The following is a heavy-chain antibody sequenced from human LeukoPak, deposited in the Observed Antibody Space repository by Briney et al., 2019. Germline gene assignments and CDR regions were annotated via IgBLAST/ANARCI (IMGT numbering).Heavy chain of an antibody. V-gene: IGHV4-61*02. J-gene: IGHJ3*02. D-gene: IGHD5-18*01. CDR2: IYTSGST. CDR1: GGSISSGSYY. CDR3: ARSVDTSAFDI. Sequence: PSQTLSLTCTVYGGSISSGSYYWSWIRQPAGKGLEWIGRIYTSGSTNYNPSLKSRVTISVDTSKNQFSLKLSSVTAADTAVYYCARSVDTSAFDIWGQGTMVTVSS.